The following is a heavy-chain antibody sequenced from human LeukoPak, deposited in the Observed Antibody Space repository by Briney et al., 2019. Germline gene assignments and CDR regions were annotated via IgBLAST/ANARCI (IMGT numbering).Heavy chain of an antibody. CDR2: INHSGST. Sequence: SETLSLTCAVYGGSFSGYYWSWLRQPPGKGLEWIGEINHSGSTNYNPSLTSRVPISVDTSKNQFSLKLSSVTAADTAVYYCARLTGYSNYGRFDYWGQGTLVTVSS. V-gene: IGHV4-34*01. D-gene: IGHD4-11*01. J-gene: IGHJ4*02. CDR1: GGSFSGYY. CDR3: ARLTGYSNYGRFDY.